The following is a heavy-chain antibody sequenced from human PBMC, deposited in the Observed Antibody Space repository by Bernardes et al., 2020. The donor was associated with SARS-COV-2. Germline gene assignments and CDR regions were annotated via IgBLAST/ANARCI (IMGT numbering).Heavy chain of an antibody. CDR3: ARCSSTSWYYYYGMDV. CDR1: GGSISSSSYY. CDR2: IYYSGST. Sequence: SETLSLTCTVSGGSISSSSYYWGWIRQPPGKGLEWIGSIYYSGSTYYNPSLKSRVTISVDTSKNQFSLKLSSVTAADTAVYYCARCSSTSWYYYYGMDVWGQGTTVTVSS. J-gene: IGHJ6*02. V-gene: IGHV4-39*01. D-gene: IGHD2-2*01.